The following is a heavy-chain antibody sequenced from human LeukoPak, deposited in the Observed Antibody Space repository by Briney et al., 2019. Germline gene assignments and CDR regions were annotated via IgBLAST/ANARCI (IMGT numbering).Heavy chain of an antibody. CDR2: INPNTGGT. CDR1: GYTFTGYY. CDR3: ARDQRRYYGSGTYPTYYFEY. D-gene: IGHD3-10*01. Sequence: GASVKVSCKASGYTFTGYYIHWVRQAPGQGLEWVGWINPNTGGTKYAQNFHGRVTMTRDTSISTAYMELSRLRSDDTAVFYCARDQRRYYGSGTYPTYYFEYWGQGTLVTVSS. J-gene: IGHJ4*02. V-gene: IGHV1-2*02.